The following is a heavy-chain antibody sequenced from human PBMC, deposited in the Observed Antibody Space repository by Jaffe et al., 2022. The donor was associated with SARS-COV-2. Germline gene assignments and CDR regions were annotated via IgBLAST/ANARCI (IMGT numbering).Heavy chain of an antibody. Sequence: EVQLVESGGGVVQPGGSLRLSCAASGFTFDDYAMHWVRQAPGKGLEWVSLISGDGGSTYYADSVKGRFTISRDNSKNSLYLQMNSLRTEDTALYYCAKGGSYYGGLDYFDYWGQGTLVTVSS. CDR2: ISGDGGST. V-gene: IGHV3-43*02. J-gene: IGHJ4*02. CDR3: AKGGSYYGGLDYFDY. D-gene: IGHD1-26*01. CDR1: GFTFDDYA.